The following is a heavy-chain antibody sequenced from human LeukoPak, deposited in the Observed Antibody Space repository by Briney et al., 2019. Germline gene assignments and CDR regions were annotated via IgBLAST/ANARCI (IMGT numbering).Heavy chain of an antibody. CDR2: INWNGGST. CDR3: AKDRGFVSGWTLDY. V-gene: IGHV3-20*04. Sequence: GGSLRLSCTASGFTFGDYAMTWVRQAPGKGLEWVSGINWNGGSTGYADSVKGRFTISRDNSKNTLYVEMNSLRAEDTAVYYCAKDRGFVSGWTLDYWGQGTLVTVSS. CDR1: GFTFGDYA. D-gene: IGHD6-19*01. J-gene: IGHJ4*02.